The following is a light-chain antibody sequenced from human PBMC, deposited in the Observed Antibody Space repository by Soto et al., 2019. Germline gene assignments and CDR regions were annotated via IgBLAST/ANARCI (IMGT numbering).Light chain of an antibody. CDR2: TTN. CDR3: AAWDDSLNGHV. Sequence: QSVLTQPHSASGTPGQRVTISCYGSSSSIGTSSVHWFQQLPGTAPKLLISTTNQRPSGVPERFSGSKSGTSASLAISGLQSEDEADYYCAAWDDSLNGHVFGTGTKLTVL. CDR1: SSSIGTSS. V-gene: IGLV1-44*01. J-gene: IGLJ1*01.